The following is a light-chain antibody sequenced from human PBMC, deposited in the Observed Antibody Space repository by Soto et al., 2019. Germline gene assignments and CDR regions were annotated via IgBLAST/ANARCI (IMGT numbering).Light chain of an antibody. Sequence: DIHMTQSPSTLAASVGDRITITCRASQDVSQWLAWYQHKPGKAPKLLIYKASTLESGVSSRFSGRGSGTEFTLTISSLQPDDFEPYYCQHYNSYSEAFGQGTKVDIK. J-gene: IGKJ1*01. CDR3: QHYNSYSEA. CDR2: KAS. CDR1: QDVSQW. V-gene: IGKV1-5*03.